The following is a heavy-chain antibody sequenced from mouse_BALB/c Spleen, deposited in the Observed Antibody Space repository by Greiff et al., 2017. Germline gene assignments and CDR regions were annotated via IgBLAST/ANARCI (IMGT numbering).Heavy chain of an antibody. Sequence: QVQLQQSGAELAKPGASVKMSCKASGYTFTSYWMHWVKQRPGQGLEWIGYINPSTGYTEYNQKFKDKATLTADKSSSTAYMQLSSLTSEDSAVYYCARWYPWFAYWGQGTLVTVSA. CDR1: GYTFTSYW. CDR3: ARWYPWFAY. D-gene: IGHD1-1*02. CDR2: INPSTGYT. J-gene: IGHJ3*01. V-gene: IGHV1-7*01.